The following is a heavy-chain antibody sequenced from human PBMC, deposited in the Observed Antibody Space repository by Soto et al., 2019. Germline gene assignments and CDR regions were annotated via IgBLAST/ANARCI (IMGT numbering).Heavy chain of an antibody. CDR1: AFTFSSYA. CDR3: ARENDMPDAGLYYGLDY. D-gene: IGHD4-17*01. J-gene: IGHJ4*02. V-gene: IGHV3-23*01. CDR2: ISGSGGST. Sequence: EVQLLESGGGLVQPGGSLRLSCAASAFTFSSYAMSWVRQAPGKGLEWVSGISGSGGSTYYADSVKGRFTISRDNSRNTLYLQMNSLRAEDTAVYYCARENDMPDAGLYYGLDYWGRGTLVTVSS.